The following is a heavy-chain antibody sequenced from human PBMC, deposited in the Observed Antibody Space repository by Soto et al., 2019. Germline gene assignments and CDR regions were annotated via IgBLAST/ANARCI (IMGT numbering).Heavy chain of an antibody. CDR1: GFSLTTTEVA. J-gene: IGHJ4*02. D-gene: IGHD6-13*01. V-gene: IGHV2-5*02. CDR3: AHLVVEAAGTFDY. CDR2: IYWDDDK. Sequence: SGPTLVNPTQSLTLTCSFSGFSLTTTEVAVGWIRQPPGKALEWLALIYWDDDKRYSPSLKSSLTITKDTAKNQVVLTMTNVHPVDTATYYFAHLVVEAAGTFDYWGQGTLVTVSS.